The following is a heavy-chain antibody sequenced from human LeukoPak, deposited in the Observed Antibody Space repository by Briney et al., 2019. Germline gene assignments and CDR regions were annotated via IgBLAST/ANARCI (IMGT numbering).Heavy chain of an antibody. CDR3: ARGPYGSGSYYNLLDY. CDR1: GFTFSSYE. Sequence: GGSLRLSCAASGFTFSSYEMNWVRQAPGKGLEWVSYISSSGSTIYYADSVKGRFTISRDNAKNSLYLQMNSLRAEDTAVYYCARGPYGSGSYYNLLDYWGQGTLVTVSS. J-gene: IGHJ4*02. CDR2: ISSSGSTI. V-gene: IGHV3-48*03. D-gene: IGHD3-10*01.